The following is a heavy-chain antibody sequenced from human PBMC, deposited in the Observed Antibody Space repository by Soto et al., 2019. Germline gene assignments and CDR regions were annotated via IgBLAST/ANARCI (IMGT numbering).Heavy chain of an antibody. Sequence: EASVKFSCKASGYTFTSYYMHWVRQAPGQGLEWMGIINPSGGSTSYAQKFQGRVTMTRDTSTSTVYMELSSLRSEDTAVYYCARSWYYYDSSGYYIDYWGQGTLVTVSS. CDR1: GYTFTSYY. CDR2: INPSGGST. D-gene: IGHD3-22*01. J-gene: IGHJ4*02. CDR3: ARSWYYYDSSGYYIDY. V-gene: IGHV1-46*01.